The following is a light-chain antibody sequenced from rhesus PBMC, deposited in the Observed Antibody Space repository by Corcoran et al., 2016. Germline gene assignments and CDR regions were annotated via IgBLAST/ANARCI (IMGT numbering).Light chain of an antibody. CDR2: RAS. CDR3: QQHDNSPWT. V-gene: IGKV1-69*01. Sequence: DIQMTQSPSSLSASVGNRVTITFRASQGISNWLAWYQKKPGKAPKLLIYRASNLKTGVPSRFSGSGSRTDFTLTISSLQPEDIATYYCQQHDNSPWTFGQGTKVEIK. J-gene: IGKJ1*01. CDR1: QGISNW.